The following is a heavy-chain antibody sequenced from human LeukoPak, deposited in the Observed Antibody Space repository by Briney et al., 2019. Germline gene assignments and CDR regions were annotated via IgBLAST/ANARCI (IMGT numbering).Heavy chain of an antibody. CDR3: AREDPGGSFDV. CDR2: IGTYNGNP. CDR1: GYTFTNYA. D-gene: IGHD3-16*01. V-gene: IGHV1-18*01. Sequence: GAPVKVSCKASGYTFTNYAISWVRQAPGQGLEWMGWIGTYNGNPDYTQRLQGRVTMTTDTSTSTAYLELRSLKSDDTAVYYCAREDPGGSFDVWGRGTMVTASS. J-gene: IGHJ3*01.